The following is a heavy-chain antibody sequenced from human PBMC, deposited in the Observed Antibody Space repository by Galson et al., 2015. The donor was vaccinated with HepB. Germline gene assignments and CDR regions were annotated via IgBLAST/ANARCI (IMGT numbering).Heavy chain of an antibody. CDR1: GYTFTSYA. D-gene: IGHD3-10*01. Sequence: SVKVSCKASGYTFTSYAMHWVRQAPGQRLEWMGWINAGNGNTKYSQKFQGRVTITRETAASTAYMELSSLRSEETAVYYCARLVVRGVYFDYWGQGTLVTVSS. V-gene: IGHV1-3*01. CDR2: INAGNGNT. CDR3: ARLVVRGVYFDY. J-gene: IGHJ4*02.